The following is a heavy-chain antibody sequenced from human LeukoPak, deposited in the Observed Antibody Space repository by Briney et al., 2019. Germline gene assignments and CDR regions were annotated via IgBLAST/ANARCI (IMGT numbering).Heavy chain of an antibody. V-gene: IGHV5-51*01. J-gene: IGHJ3*02. CDR1: GCRFTSYW. CDR3: ARLQSGGGIDI. Sequence: GESLKISCKGSGCRFTSYWIGWVRPMPGKGLEWMGIIFLGDSDTRYSPSFQGQVTISADKSNSTAYLQWSSLKASDTAMYYCARLQSGGGIDIWGQGTMVTVSS. CDR2: IFLGDSDT. D-gene: IGHD2-15*01.